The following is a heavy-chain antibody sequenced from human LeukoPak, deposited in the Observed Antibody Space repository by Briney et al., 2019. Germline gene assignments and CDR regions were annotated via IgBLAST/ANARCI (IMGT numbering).Heavy chain of an antibody. V-gene: IGHV3-74*01. J-gene: IGHJ4*02. CDR2: VKGDETFT. CDR1: GFTFSNYW. Sequence: GGSLRLSCAASGFTFSNYWMHWVRQAPGKGLVWVSRVKGDETFTNYADSVKGRFTISRDNAKYTLYLQMHSLRAEDTAIYYCVRDGDDYNFDYWGQGSLVTVSS. D-gene: IGHD5-24*01. CDR3: VRDGDDYNFDY.